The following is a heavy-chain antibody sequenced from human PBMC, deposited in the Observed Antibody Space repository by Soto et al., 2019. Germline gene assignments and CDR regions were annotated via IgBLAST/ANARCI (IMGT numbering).Heavy chain of an antibody. J-gene: IGHJ4*02. CDR3: TTDVLLYYYGSGSYYNADY. D-gene: IGHD3-10*01. CDR2: IKSKTDGGTT. V-gene: IGHV3-15*01. Sequence: GGSLRLSCAASGFTFSNAWMSWVRQAPGKGLEWVGRIKSKTDGGTTDYAAPVKGRFTISRDDSKNTLYLQMNSLKTEDTAVYYCTTDVLLYYYGSGSYYNADYWGQGTLVTVSS. CDR1: GFTFSNAW.